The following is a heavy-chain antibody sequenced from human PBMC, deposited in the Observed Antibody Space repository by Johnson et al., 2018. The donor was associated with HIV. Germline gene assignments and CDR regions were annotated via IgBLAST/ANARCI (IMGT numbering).Heavy chain of an antibody. J-gene: IGHJ3*02. V-gene: IGHV3-NL1*01. CDR1: GFTFSSYG. CDR2: ISGSNT. CDR3: ARGMYGDAFDI. D-gene: IGHD2-8*01. Sequence: QVQLVESGGGVVQPGRSLRLSCAASGFTFSSYGMHWVRQAPKGLEWVSAISGSNTYYADSVKGRFTISRDNSKNTLYLQMNSLRAEDTAVYYCARGMYGDAFDIWGQGTMVTVSS.